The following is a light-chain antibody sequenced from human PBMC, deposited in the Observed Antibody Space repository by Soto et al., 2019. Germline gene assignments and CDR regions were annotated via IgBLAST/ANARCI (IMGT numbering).Light chain of an antibody. V-gene: IGKV1-9*01. CDR1: QGISTH. CDR3: QQLNTYSGA. CDR2: GAS. Sequence: IQLTQSPASLSASIGDRVTITCRASQGISTHLAWYQQKPGKAPKLLIYGASTLHSGVPSRFSGSGSGTDFTLTISGXQPEDFGTYYCQQLNTYSGAFGPGTKVDIK. J-gene: IGKJ3*01.